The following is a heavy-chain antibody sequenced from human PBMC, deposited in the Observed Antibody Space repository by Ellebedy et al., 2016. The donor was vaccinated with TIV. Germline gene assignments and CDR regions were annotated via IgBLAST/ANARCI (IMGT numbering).Heavy chain of an antibody. CDR3: ARRRGRHAGGYFDY. J-gene: IGHJ4*02. CDR2: ISSNSTYI. V-gene: IGHV3-21*01. Sequence: GESLKISCAASGFPFSSHSMNWVRQAPGKGLEWVSPISSNSTYIYVADSLKVRFTISRANAKKSLLLQMNSLRADDTAVYYCARRRGRHAGGYFDYWGQGTLVTVSS. D-gene: IGHD1-26*01. CDR1: GFPFSSHS.